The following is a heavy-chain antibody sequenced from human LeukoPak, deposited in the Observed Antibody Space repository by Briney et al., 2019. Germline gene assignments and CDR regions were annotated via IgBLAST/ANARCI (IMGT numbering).Heavy chain of an antibody. Sequence: ASVKVSCKASGYTFSSYGISWVRQAPGQGLEWLGWISAYNGNTNYAQKFQGRVTMTTDTFTTTAYMELRSLRSEDTAVYYCARGRRITIFGVVPLDIGYWGQGTLVTVSS. J-gene: IGHJ4*02. CDR1: GYTFSSYG. D-gene: IGHD3-3*01. CDR3: ARGRRITIFGVVPLDIGY. CDR2: ISAYNGNT. V-gene: IGHV1-18*01.